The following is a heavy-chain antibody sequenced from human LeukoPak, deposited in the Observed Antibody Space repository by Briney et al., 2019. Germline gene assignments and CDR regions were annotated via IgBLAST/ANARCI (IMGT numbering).Heavy chain of an antibody. CDR2: ISANNGNR. CDR3: ARDKFSSGGGDY. Sequence: ASVKVSCKASGYTFNTYGITWVRQAPGQGLEWMGWISANNGNRNYAQKFQGRVTMTTDTSTSTAYMEMRSLTSDDTAVYYCARDKFSSGGGDYWGQGTPVTVSS. V-gene: IGHV1-18*01. CDR1: GYTFNTYG. D-gene: IGHD3-22*01. J-gene: IGHJ4*02.